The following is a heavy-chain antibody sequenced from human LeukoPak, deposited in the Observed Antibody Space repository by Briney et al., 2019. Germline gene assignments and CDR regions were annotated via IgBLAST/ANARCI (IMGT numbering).Heavy chain of an antibody. CDR2: INHSGST. V-gene: IGHV4-34*01. J-gene: IGHJ6*02. Sequence: PSETLSLTCAVYGGSFSGYYWSWIRQPPGKRLEWIGEINHSGSTNYNPSLKSRVTISVDTSKNQFSLKLSSVTAADTAVYFCARVLAVPVAVYYYYGLDVWGQGTTVTVS. CDR1: GGSFSGYY. D-gene: IGHD3-3*01. CDR3: ARVLAVPVAVYYYYGLDV.